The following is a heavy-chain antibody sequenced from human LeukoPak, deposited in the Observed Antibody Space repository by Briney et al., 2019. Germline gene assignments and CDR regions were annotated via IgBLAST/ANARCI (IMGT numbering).Heavy chain of an antibody. V-gene: IGHV1-2*02. Sequence: ASVKVSCKASGYTFTSYDINWVRQATGQGLEWMGWINPNSGGTNYAQKFQGRVTMTRDTSISTAYMELSRLRSDDTAVYYCARFEWEDAFDIWGQGTMVTVSS. J-gene: IGHJ3*02. CDR1: GYTFTSYD. CDR3: ARFEWEDAFDI. CDR2: INPNSGGT. D-gene: IGHD1-26*01.